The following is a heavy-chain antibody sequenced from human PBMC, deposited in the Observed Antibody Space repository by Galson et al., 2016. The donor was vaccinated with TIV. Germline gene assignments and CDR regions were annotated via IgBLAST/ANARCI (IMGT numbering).Heavy chain of an antibody. Sequence: SVKVSCKASGDAFRTYTISWVRQAPGQGLEWMGGIVPLHGVSNHAPKFRGRVTITADEPTSTVFRVLSCLRTADTAVYYCARTVPRGGDCYFFGFWGQGALVTVAS. CDR3: ARTVPRGGDCYFFGF. CDR2: IVPLHGVS. CDR1: GDAFRTYT. D-gene: IGHD2-21*02. V-gene: IGHV1-69*10. J-gene: IGHJ1*01.